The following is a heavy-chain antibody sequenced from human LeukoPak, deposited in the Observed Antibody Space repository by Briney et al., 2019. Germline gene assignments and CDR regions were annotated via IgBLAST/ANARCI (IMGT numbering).Heavy chain of an antibody. CDR3: ARIAIPGRHYFDP. CDR1: GYTFTGYY. D-gene: IGHD6-13*01. Sequence: ASVKVSCKASGYTFTGYYMHWVRRAPGQGLEWMGWINPLTGDTNSAQKFQGRVTMTRDTSISTAYMELSRLRSDDTAVYYCARIAIPGRHYFDPWGQGTLVTVSS. V-gene: IGHV1-2*02. J-gene: IGHJ5*01. CDR2: INPLTGDT.